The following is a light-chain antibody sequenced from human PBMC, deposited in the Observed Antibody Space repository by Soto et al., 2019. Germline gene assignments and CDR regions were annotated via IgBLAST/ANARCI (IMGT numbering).Light chain of an antibody. J-gene: IGLJ1*01. V-gene: IGLV2-14*01. CDR2: DVS. Sequence: QSALTQPASVSGSPGQSITISCTGTSSDVGGYNYVSWYQQHPGKAPKLMIYDVSNRPSGVSKRFSVSKSGNTASLTISGLQAEDEADYYCSSYTSSNTLYVLGPVTKLTVL. CDR1: SSDVGGYNY. CDR3: SSYTSSNTLYV.